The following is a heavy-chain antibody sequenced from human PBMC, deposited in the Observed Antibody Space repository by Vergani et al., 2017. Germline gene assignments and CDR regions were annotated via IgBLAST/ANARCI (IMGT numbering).Heavy chain of an antibody. CDR2: IYYSGST. D-gene: IGHD4-17*01. Sequence: VQLQESGPGLVKPSQTLSLTCTVSGGSISRGGYYWSWIRQHPGKGLEWIGYIYYSGSTYYNPSLKGRLTISVDTSKNQFYLNLSSVPAAHTAVYYCARVSPSDYGIDYWGQGTLVTVSS. CDR3: ARVSPSDYGIDY. CDR1: GGSISRGGYY. V-gene: IGHV4-31*03. J-gene: IGHJ4*02.